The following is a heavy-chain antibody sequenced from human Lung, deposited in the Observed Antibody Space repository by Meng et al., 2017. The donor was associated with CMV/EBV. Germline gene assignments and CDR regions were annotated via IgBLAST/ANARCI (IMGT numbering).Heavy chain of an antibody. CDR2: INSNNGDT. CDR3: ATCNYNWSDY. V-gene: IGHV1-2*02. Sequence: SGVESNTPAASVDVSCKAYGYTFNDYYVTSVRQAPGSVLEWLGWINSNNGDTIYGQKFQGRVTVTSDSSIKLVYLELTTLRSDDTAIYYCATCNYNWSDYWGQGTLVTVSS. D-gene: IGHD1-1*01. J-gene: IGHJ4*02. CDR1: GYTFNDYY.